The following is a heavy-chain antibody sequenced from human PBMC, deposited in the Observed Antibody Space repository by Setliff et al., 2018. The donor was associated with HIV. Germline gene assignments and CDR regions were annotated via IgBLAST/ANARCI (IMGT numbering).Heavy chain of an antibody. V-gene: IGHV4-61*02. CDR3: ATASGYDLFRGAFDI. Sequence: SETLSLTCTGSGGSISSGSYYWSWIRQPAGKGLEWIGRIYTSGSTNYNPSLKSRVTISVDTSKNQFYLRLSAVTAADTAVYYCATASGYDLFRGAFDIWGQGTMVTVSS. J-gene: IGHJ3*02. D-gene: IGHD5-12*01. CDR2: IYTSGST. CDR1: GGSISSGSYY.